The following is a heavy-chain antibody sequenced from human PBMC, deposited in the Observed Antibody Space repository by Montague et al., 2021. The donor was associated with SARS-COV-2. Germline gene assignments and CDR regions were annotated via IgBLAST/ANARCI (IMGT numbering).Heavy chain of an antibody. D-gene: IGHD3-10*01. V-gene: IGHV4-34*01. CDR1: GTSLSGYY. CDR3: ARLRDGVVPSPILGVGPYYSYYYMDV. CDR2: INHGGST. J-gene: IGHJ6*03. Sequence: SETLSLTCAVHGTSLSGYYWNWIRQPPGKGLEWIGEINHGGSTKYSPSLKSRLTISADTSENQFSLKLTSVAAADTAVYYCARLRDGVVPSPILGVGPYYSYYYMDVWGRGTTVTVSS.